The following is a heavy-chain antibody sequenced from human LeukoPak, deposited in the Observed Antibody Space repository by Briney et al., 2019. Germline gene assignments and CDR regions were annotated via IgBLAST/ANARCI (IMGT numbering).Heavy chain of an antibody. D-gene: IGHD1-26*01. V-gene: IGHV1-2*04. CDR1: GYTFTGYY. CDR3: ARGWSGYYVP. CDR2: INPNSGGT. J-gene: IGHJ5*02. Sequence: ASVKVSCKASGYTFTGYYMHGVRQAPGQGLEWMGSINPNSGGTNYAQKFKGWVTMTRDTSISTAYMELSRLRSDDTAVYYCARGWSGYYVPWGQGTLVTVSS.